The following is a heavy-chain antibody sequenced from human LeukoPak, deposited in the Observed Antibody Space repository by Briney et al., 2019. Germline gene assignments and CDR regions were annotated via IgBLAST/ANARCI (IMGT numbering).Heavy chain of an antibody. Sequence: SETLSLTCTVSGGSINGYYWTWIRQPPGKGLEWIGYIYYSGSTNYNPSLNSRVTISLDTSKNQFSLNLSSVTAANTALYFCARGEALRQNYGLDVWGQGTTVTVSS. V-gene: IGHV4-59*01. CDR1: GGSINGYY. J-gene: IGHJ6*02. CDR2: IYYSGST. CDR3: ARGEALRQNYGLDV.